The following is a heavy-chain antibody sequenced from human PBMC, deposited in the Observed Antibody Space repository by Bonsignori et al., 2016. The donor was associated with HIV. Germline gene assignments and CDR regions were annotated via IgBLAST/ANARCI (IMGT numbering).Heavy chain of an antibody. CDR2: MSYRP. D-gene: IGHD1-14*01. Sequence: QLQLQASGPGLMKPSDTLSLICNASGGSITLSAYNWAWIRQAPGKGLEWIGAMSYRPYYNPSLGGRVSISVDTSQNSFSLKLTSLTAADTALYYCARGGXYLXTKLXSRFFRFVGSGTGRVLRFD. V-gene: IGHV4-39*02. CDR3: ARGGXYLXTKLXSRFFRFVGSGTGRVLRFD. CDR1: GGSITLSAYN. J-gene: IGHJ5*01.